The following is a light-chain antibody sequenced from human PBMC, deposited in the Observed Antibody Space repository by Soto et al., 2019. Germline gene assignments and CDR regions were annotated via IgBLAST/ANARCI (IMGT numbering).Light chain of an antibody. Sequence: EVVLPQSPATLSLSPGERATLSCRASQSIRTSLAWYQQKPGQAPRLVIFDASNRANGVPARFSGSGSGTDFTLTISSLEPEDFAVYYCQQRSNWPPITFGQGTRLEI. J-gene: IGKJ5*01. CDR1: QSIRTS. V-gene: IGKV3-11*01. CDR2: DAS. CDR3: QQRSNWPPIT.